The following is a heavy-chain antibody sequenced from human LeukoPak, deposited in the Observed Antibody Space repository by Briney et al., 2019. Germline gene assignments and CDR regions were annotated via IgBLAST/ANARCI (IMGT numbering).Heavy chain of an antibody. V-gene: IGHV4-38-2*02. CDR1: GYSLSSGFF. CDR2: IYYNGRT. Sequence: SETLSLTCTVSGYSLSSGFFCDWIRQSPGKGLEWIGNIYYNGRTYYSPSLKSRGTISVDTSNNQFSLKLSSVTAADTAVYYCARITDRTTFGEIMHGFDIWGQGTPVTVSS. D-gene: IGHD3-3*01. J-gene: IGHJ3*02. CDR3: ARITDRTTFGEIMHGFDI.